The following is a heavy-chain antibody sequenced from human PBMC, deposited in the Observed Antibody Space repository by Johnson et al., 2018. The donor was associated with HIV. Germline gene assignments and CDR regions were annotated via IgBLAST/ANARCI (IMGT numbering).Heavy chain of an antibody. CDR1: GFTFSSYG. D-gene: IGHD6-13*01. CDR3: ARDPAAAALRAFDI. Sequence: QVQLVESGGGVVQPGRSLRLSCAASGFTFSSYGMHWVRQAPGQGLEWVAAIWYDGSTNYYADSVTGRFTISRDSSKNTLYLQMNSLRVEDTAVYYCARDPAAAALRAFDIWGQGTMVTVSS. J-gene: IGHJ3*02. V-gene: IGHV3-33*08. CDR2: IWYDGSTN.